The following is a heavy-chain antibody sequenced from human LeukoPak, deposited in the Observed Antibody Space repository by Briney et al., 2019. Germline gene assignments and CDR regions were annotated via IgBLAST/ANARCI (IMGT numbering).Heavy chain of an antibody. CDR1: GYTFTGYY. J-gene: IGHJ4*02. D-gene: IGHD5-18*01. Sequence: ASVKVSCKASGYTFTGYYMHWVRQAPGQGLEWMGWINPNSGGTNYAQKFQGRVTMTRDTSISTACMELSRLRSDDTAVYYCARDSSSSWTGLGNTAMVLYFDYWGQGTLVTVSS. CDR2: INPNSGGT. CDR3: ARDSSSSWTGLGNTAMVLYFDY. V-gene: IGHV1-2*02.